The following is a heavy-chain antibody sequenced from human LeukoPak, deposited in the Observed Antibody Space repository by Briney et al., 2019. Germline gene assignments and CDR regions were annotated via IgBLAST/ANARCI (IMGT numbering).Heavy chain of an antibody. D-gene: IGHD1-26*01. CDR2: FDPEDGET. Sequence: ASVKVSCKVSGYTLTELSMHGVREAPEKGLEWGGGFDPEDGETIYAQKFQGRVTMTEDTSTDTAYMELSSLRSEDTAVYYCATLVGAAIDWFDPWGQGTLVTVSS. CDR1: GYTLTELS. J-gene: IGHJ5*02. CDR3: ATLVGAAIDWFDP. V-gene: IGHV1-24*01.